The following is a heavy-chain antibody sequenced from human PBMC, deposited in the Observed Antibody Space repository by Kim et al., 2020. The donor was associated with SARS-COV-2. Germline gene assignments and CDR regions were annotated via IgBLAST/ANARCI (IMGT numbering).Heavy chain of an antibody. D-gene: IGHD6-19*01. Sequence: QKFQGRVTITRDTSASTAYMELRSLRSEDTAVYYCARETVAGSSSARFDYWGQGTLVTVSS. V-gene: IGHV1-3*01. CDR3: ARETVAGSSSARFDY. J-gene: IGHJ4*02.